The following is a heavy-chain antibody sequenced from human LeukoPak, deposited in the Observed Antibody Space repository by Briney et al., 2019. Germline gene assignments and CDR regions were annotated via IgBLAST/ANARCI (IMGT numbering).Heavy chain of an antibody. V-gene: IGHV4-59*01. D-gene: IGHD2-21*02. Sequence: SETLSLTCTVSGSSISSYYWSWIRQPPGKGLEWIGYIYYSGSTNYNPSLKSRVTISVDTSKNQFSLKLSSVTAADTAVYYCARVKEVVTRPPHYYDYYYGMDVWGQGSTVTVSS. CDR3: ARVKEVVTRPPHYYDYYYGMDV. J-gene: IGHJ6*02. CDR1: GSSISSYY. CDR2: IYYSGST.